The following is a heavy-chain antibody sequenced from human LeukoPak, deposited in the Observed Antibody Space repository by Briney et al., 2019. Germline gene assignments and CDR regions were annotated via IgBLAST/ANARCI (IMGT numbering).Heavy chain of an antibody. CDR1: GYTFTGYY. CDR3: ARDTAYYYDSSGYEYFDY. Sequence: ASVKVSCKASGYTFTGYYMHWVRQAPGQGLEWMGRISPNSGGTNYAQKFQGRVTMTRDTSISTAYMELSRLRSDDTAVYYCARDTAYYYDSSGYEYFDYWGQGTLVTV. V-gene: IGHV1-2*06. CDR2: ISPNSGGT. J-gene: IGHJ4*02. D-gene: IGHD3-22*01.